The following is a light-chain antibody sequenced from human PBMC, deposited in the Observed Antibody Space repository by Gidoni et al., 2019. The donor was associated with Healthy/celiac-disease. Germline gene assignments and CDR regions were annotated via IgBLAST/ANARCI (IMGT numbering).Light chain of an antibody. J-gene: IGLJ2*01. CDR3: SSYAGSNNLV. CDR1: SSDVGGYNY. Sequence: QSALTQPPSASGYPGQSVTISCTGTSSDVGGYNYVSGYQQPPGKAPKLMIYEVSKRPSGVPDRFSGSKSGNTASLTVSGLQAEDEADYYCSSYAGSNNLVFGGGTKLTVL. CDR2: EVS. V-gene: IGLV2-8*01.